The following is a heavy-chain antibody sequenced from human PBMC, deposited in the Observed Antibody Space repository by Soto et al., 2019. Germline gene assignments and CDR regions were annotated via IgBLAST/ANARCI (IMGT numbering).Heavy chain of an antibody. CDR1: GFTFSNFA. V-gene: IGHV3-30-3*01. Sequence: GGSLRLSCAASGFTFSNFAIHWVRQAPGKGLEWVAVISHDGADKYYADSVKGRFTISRDNSNNTLYLQMNSLRAEDTAVYYCARNYYGSGSYLGPFGYWGQGTLVTVSS. CDR2: ISHDGADK. J-gene: IGHJ4*02. D-gene: IGHD3-10*01. CDR3: ARNYYGSGSYLGPFGY.